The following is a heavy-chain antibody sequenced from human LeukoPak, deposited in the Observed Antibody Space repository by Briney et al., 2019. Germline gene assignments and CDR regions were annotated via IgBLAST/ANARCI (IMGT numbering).Heavy chain of an antibody. J-gene: IGHJ1*01. CDR3: ARVRGDFETD. D-gene: IGHD3-16*01. CDR2: RYYSGST. CDR1: GGSISSYY. Sequence: SETLSVTCSVSGGSISSYYWTWIRQPPGKGLEWIGYRYYSGSTTYNPSLKSRVTISVDTSKSQFSLKLISVTAADTAIYYCARVRGDFETDWGQGTLVTVSS. V-gene: IGHV4-59*01.